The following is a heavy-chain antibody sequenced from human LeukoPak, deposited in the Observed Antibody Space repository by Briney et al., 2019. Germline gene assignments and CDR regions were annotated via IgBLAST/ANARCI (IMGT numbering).Heavy chain of an antibody. CDR2: IYYSGST. V-gene: IGHV4-30-4*08. Sequence: PSQTLSLTCTVSGGSISSGDYYWSWIRQPPGKGLEWIGYIYYSGSTYYNPSLKSRVTISVDTSKNQFSLKLSSVTAADTAVYYRARLMITFGGVIAPFDYWGQGTLVTVSS. J-gene: IGHJ4*02. D-gene: IGHD3-16*02. CDR1: GGSISSGDYY. CDR3: ARLMITFGGVIAPFDY.